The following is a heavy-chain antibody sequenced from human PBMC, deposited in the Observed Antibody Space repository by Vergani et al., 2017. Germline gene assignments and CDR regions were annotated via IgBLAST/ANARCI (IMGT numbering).Heavy chain of an antibody. CDR1: GSTFNQYA. CDR2: TWYDGNNK. V-gene: IGHV3-33*01. J-gene: IGHJ5*02. CDR3: ARDLRLLYNRFDP. Sequence: QVQLVESGGGVVQPGRSLGSPCPASGSTFNQYAMHWFRQAPGKGLEWVAVTWYDGNNKQYADSVKGRFTISRDNSKSTMYLQMNSLRDEDTGVYYCARDLRLLYNRFDPWGQGTLVTVSS. D-gene: IGHD1-14*01.